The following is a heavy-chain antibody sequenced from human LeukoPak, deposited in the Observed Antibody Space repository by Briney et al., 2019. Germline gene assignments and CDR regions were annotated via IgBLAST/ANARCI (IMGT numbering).Heavy chain of an antibody. V-gene: IGHV5-51*01. CDR3: ATGYNYGSNYFDY. Sequence: GESLKISCKGSGYRFTSYWIGWVSQMPGKGLEWMGIIYPGDSDTRYSPSFQGQVTISADKSITTAYLQWSSLKASDTAMYYCATGYNYGSNYFDYWGQGTLVTVSS. CDR2: IYPGDSDT. CDR1: GYRFTSYW. D-gene: IGHD5-18*01. J-gene: IGHJ4*02.